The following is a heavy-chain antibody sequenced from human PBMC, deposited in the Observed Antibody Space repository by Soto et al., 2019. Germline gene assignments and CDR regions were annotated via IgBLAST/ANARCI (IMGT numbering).Heavy chain of an antibody. CDR3: ARGRGAIYYYGSGSYVFDY. CDR2: INPNSGGT. V-gene: IGHV1-2*04. J-gene: IGHJ4*02. D-gene: IGHD3-10*01. Sequence: QVQLVQSGAEVKKPGASVKVSCKASGYTFTGYYMHWVRQAPGQGLEWMGWINPNSGGTNYAQKFQGWVTMTRDTYISPAYMELSRLRSDDTAVYYCARGRGAIYYYGSGSYVFDYWGQGTLVTVSS. CDR1: GYTFTGYY.